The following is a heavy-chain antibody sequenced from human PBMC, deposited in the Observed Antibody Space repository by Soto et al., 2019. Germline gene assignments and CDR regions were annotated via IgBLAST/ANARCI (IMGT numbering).Heavy chain of an antibody. Sequence: SGVGVGWIRQPPGKALEWLALIYWDDDKRYSPSLKSRLTITKDTSKNQVVLTMTNMDPVDTATYYCAHGNTYYYGSGSLDIWGQGTMVTVSS. V-gene: IGHV2-5*02. CDR2: IYWDDDK. CDR3: AHGNTYYYGSGSLDI. J-gene: IGHJ3*02. D-gene: IGHD3-10*01. CDR1: SGVG.